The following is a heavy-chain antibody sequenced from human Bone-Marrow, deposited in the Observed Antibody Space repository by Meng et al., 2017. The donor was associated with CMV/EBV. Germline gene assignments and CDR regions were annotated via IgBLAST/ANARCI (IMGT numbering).Heavy chain of an antibody. D-gene: IGHD1-14*01. CDR1: GFTFSSYW. V-gene: IGHV3-74*01. Sequence: GESLKISCAASGFTFSSYWMHWVRQAPGKGLAWVSRINSDGSSTSYADSVKGRFTISRDNAKNTLYLQMNSLRAEDTAVYYCARGPPGPRSYYYYYGMDVWGQGTKVTVS. CDR2: INSDGSST. CDR3: ARGPPGPRSYYYYYGMDV. J-gene: IGHJ6*02.